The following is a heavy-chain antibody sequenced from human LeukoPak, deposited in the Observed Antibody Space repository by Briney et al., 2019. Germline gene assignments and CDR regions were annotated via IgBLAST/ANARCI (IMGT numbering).Heavy chain of an antibody. J-gene: IGHJ4*02. CDR2: ISYDGSNK. D-gene: IGHD5-18*01. Sequence: PGGSLRLSCAASGFTFSSYAMRWVRQAPGKGLEWVAVISYDGSNKYYADSVKGRFTISRDNSKNTLYLQMNSLRAEDTAVYYCAKDGNSYGLTGGKIDYWGQGTLVTVSS. CDR3: AKDGNSYGLTGGKIDY. V-gene: IGHV3-30*04. CDR1: GFTFSSYA.